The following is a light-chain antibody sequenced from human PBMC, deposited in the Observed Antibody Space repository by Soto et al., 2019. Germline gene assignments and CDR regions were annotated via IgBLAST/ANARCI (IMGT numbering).Light chain of an antibody. J-gene: IGKJ2*01. Sequence: IVMTQSPDSLAVSLGERTTINCKSSQSVLFSSDNKNYLTWYQQKPGQPPKLLIYWASTRDSGVPDRFSGAGSGTDFTLTISSLQAEDVAVYYCQQFYTSLYTFGQGTKLEIK. V-gene: IGKV4-1*01. CDR2: WAS. CDR3: QQFYTSLYT. CDR1: QSVLFSSDNKNY.